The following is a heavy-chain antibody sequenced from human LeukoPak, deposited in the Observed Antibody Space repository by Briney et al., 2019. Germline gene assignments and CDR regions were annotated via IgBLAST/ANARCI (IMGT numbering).Heavy chain of an antibody. CDR2: IYHSGST. CDR3: ARETDTAIDY. D-gene: IGHD5-18*01. CDR1: GFTFSSYA. Sequence: LRLSCAASGFTFSSYAMSWVRKAPGKGLEWIGYIYHSGSTYYNPSPKSRVTISVDRSKNQFSLKLSSVTAADTAVYYCARETDTAIDYWGQGTLVTVSS. V-gene: IGHV4-30-2*01. J-gene: IGHJ4*02.